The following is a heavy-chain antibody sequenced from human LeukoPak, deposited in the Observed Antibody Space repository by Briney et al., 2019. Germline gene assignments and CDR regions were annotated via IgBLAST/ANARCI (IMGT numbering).Heavy chain of an antibody. CDR3: AHPTEYSSSWYGNWFDP. CDR2: ISASGGST. CDR1: GFTFSSYA. J-gene: IGHJ5*02. D-gene: IGHD6-13*01. Sequence: GGSLRLSCAASGFTFSSYAMSWVRQAPGKGLEWVSAISASGGSTYYADSVKGRFTISRDNSKNTLYLRMNSLRAEDTAVYYCAHPTEYSSSWYGNWFDPWGQGTLVTVSS. V-gene: IGHV3-23*01.